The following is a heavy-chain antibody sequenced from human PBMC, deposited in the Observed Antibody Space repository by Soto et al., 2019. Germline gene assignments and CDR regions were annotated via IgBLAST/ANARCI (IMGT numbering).Heavy chain of an antibody. V-gene: IGHV1-46*01. CDR3: ASPRVGGSYYYYYYGMDV. Sequence: ASVKVSCKASGYTFTSYYMHWVRQAPGQGLEWMGIINPRDGSISYAQKFQGRVTMTRETSTSTVYMELSSLRSEDTAVYYCASPRVGGSYYYYYYGMDVWVQGTTVTVSS. CDR2: INPRDGSI. D-gene: IGHD1-26*01. CDR1: GYTFTSYY. J-gene: IGHJ6*02.